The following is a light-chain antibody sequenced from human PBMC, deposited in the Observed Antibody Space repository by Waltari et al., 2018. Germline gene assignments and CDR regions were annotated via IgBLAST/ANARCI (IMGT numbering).Light chain of an antibody. CDR2: KAS. CDR3: HQYNTLPLT. J-gene: IGKJ4*01. CDR1: ESVKKN. Sequence: DVQLTHSPSTLSASVGDRVTITCRASESVKKNLAWYQHQPGKAPKVLVHKASRLESGVPSRFSGSGYGTEFTLTISSLEPDDFATYYCHQYNTLPLTFGGGTKVEIK. V-gene: IGKV1-5*03.